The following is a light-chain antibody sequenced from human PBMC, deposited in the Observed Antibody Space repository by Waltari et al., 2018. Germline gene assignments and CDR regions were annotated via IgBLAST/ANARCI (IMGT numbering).Light chain of an antibody. J-gene: IGLJ1*01. CDR1: NSDVGAYNY. V-gene: IGLV2-8*01. CDR2: EVT. Sequence: QPVLTQSPSATGSPGQSVTISCTGTNSDVGAYNYVSWYHQPPGKVPKLLIYEVTKRPSGVPERFSVSKSGNTASLTVSGLQADDEADYYCSSYAHNNHFVFGTGTKVTVL. CDR3: SSYAHNNHFV.